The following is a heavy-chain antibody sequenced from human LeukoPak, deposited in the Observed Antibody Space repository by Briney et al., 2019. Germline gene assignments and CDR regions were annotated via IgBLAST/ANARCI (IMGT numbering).Heavy chain of an antibody. CDR1: GFTFSDYY. CDR3: ARDLGYYYAFDY. CDR2: ISSSGSTI. J-gene: IGHJ4*02. D-gene: IGHD3-10*01. Sequence: GGSLRLSCAASGFTFSDYYMSWIRQAPRKGLEWVSYISSSGSTIYYADSVKGRFTISRDNAKNSLYLQMNSLRAEDTAVYYYARDLGYYYAFDYWGQGTLVTVSS. V-gene: IGHV3-11*04.